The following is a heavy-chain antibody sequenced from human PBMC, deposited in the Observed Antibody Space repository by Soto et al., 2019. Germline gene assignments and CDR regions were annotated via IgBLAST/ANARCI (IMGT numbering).Heavy chain of an antibody. D-gene: IGHD2-15*01. Sequence: ASVKVSCKASGGTFSSYAIRWVRQAPGQGLEWMGGIIPIFGTANYAQKFQGRVTITADKSTSTAYMELSSLRSEDTAVYYCARETPSYCSGGSCRENWFDPWGQGTMVTVYS. CDR1: GGTFSSYA. J-gene: IGHJ5*02. V-gene: IGHV1-69*06. CDR3: ARETPSYCSGGSCRENWFDP. CDR2: IIPIFGTA.